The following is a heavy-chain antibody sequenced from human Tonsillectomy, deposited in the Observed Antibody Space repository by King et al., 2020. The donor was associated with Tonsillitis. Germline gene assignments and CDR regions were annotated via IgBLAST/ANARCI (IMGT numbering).Heavy chain of an antibody. V-gene: IGHV4-30-4*07. J-gene: IGHJ5*02. CDR3: ARGYCSSTSCSHHGENWFDP. Sequence: VQLQESGPGLVKPSQTLSLTCAVSGGSISSGGYSWSWIRQPPGKGLEWIGYIYYSGSTYYNPSLKSRVTISVDTSKNQFSLKLSSVTAADTAVYYCARGYCSSTSCSHHGENWFDPWGQGTLVTVSS. CDR1: GGSISSGGYS. D-gene: IGHD2-2*01. CDR2: IYYSGST.